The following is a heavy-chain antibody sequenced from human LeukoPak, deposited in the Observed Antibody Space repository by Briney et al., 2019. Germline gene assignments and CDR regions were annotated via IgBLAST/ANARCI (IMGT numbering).Heavy chain of an antibody. Sequence: GGSLRLSCAASGFTFINYIMSWVRQAPGKGLEWVSAISGSGGTTVCSDSVKGRFTVSRDNSRNTLYLQMNSLRAEDTAVYYCAKAIVGSSYRYYDYWGQGSLVTVSS. CDR3: AKAIVGSSYRYYDY. D-gene: IGHD2-2*01. J-gene: IGHJ4*02. CDR2: ISGSGGTT. V-gene: IGHV3-23*01. CDR1: GFTFINYI.